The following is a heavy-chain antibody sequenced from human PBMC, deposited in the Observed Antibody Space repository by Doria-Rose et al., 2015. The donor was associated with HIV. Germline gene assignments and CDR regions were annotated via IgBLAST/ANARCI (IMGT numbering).Heavy chain of an antibody. D-gene: IGHD4-17*01. V-gene: IGHV1-8*01. J-gene: IGHJ4*02. Sequence: GHGPEWMGWMNPNSTNTGYAQKFQGRVTMTRDTPISTAYMELSSLTSEDTAVYYCARGGTRWPFDYWGQGTLVTVSS. CDR2: MNPNSTNT. CDR3: ARGGTRWPFDY.